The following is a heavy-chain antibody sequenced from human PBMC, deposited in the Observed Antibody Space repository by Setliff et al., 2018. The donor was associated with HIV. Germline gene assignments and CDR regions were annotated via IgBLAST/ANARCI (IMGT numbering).Heavy chain of an antibody. CDR2: IWKDGSKI. Sequence: PGGSLRLSCAVSGFSFSRYGMHWVRQAPGRGLEWVAVIWKDGSKIYYADSVKGRFTISRDNSKKTLCLQMSSLRVEDTAVYYCAKGRLRENHDWGQGTLVTVSS. J-gene: IGHJ4*02. D-gene: IGHD4-17*01. V-gene: IGHV3-33*08. CDR1: GFSFSRYG. CDR3: AKGRLRENHD.